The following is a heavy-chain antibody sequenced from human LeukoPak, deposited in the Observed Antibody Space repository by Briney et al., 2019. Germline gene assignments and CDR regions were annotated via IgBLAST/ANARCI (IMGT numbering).Heavy chain of an antibody. CDR3: TRPSAGGGLASDY. D-gene: IGHD3-10*01. CDR1: GFSFSTYW. Sequence: GGSLRLSCAASGFSFSTYWMHWVRQAPGKGLVWVSRITSDGSYTNYADSVKGRFTISRDNAKKTLCLQMNSLRVEDTAIYYCTRPSAGGGLASDYWGQGTLVTVSS. V-gene: IGHV3-74*01. J-gene: IGHJ4*02. CDR2: ITSDGSYT.